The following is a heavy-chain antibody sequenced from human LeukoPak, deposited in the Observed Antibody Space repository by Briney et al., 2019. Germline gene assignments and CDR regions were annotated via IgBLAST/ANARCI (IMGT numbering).Heavy chain of an antibody. J-gene: IGHJ3*02. Sequence: KPSETLSLTCAVYGGSFSGYYWSWLRQPPGKGLEWSGEINHSGSTNYNPSLKSRVTISVDTSKNQFSLKLNSVTAADTAVYYCARSYYYDTSGPKDAFDIWGQGTMVTVSS. CDR1: GGSFSGYY. D-gene: IGHD3-22*01. V-gene: IGHV4-34*01. CDR3: ARSYYYDTSGPKDAFDI. CDR2: INHSGST.